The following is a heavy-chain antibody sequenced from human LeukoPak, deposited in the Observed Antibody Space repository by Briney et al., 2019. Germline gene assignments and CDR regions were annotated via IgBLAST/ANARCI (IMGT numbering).Heavy chain of an antibody. V-gene: IGHV3-30*02. J-gene: IGHJ4*02. D-gene: IGHD2-21*01. Sequence: GGSLRLSCAASGFTFSSYGMHWVRQAPGKGLEWVAFIRYDGSNKYYADSVKGRFTISSDNSKNTLYLQMNSLRAEDTAVYYCAKDGVAYCGGDCYSDYWGQGTLVTVSS. CDR1: GFTFSSYG. CDR3: AKDGVAYCGGDCYSDY. CDR2: IRYDGSNK.